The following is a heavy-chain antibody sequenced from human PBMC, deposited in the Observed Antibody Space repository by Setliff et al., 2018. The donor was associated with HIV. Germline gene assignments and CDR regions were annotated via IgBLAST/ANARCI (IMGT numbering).Heavy chain of an antibody. CDR3: ARVREGFLAYDAFEI. J-gene: IGHJ3*02. CDR2: IHSSGNT. CDR1: GGSLSGYY. Sequence: SETLSLTCAVYGGSLSGYYWSWIRQPPGKGLEWLGEIHSSGNTNYSPSLKGRVTISVDTPKNQYSLSLRSVTAADTAVYYCARVREGFLAYDAFEIWGQGTMVT. V-gene: IGHV4-34*01. D-gene: IGHD2-21*01.